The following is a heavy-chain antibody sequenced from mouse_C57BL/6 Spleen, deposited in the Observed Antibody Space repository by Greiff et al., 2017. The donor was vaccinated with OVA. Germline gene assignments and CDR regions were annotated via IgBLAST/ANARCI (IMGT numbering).Heavy chain of an antibody. CDR3: GRSGGAYSLDY. CDR2: IYPRSGNT. V-gene: IGHV1-81*01. Sequence: VQLQQSGAELARPGASVKLSCTASGFTFTSYGISWVKQRTGQGLEWIGEIYPRSGNTYYTEKFKGKATLTADKSSSTAYMELSSLTSEDAAVYFYGRSGGAYSLDYWGQGTSVTVSS. J-gene: IGHJ4*01. CDR1: GFTFTSYG. D-gene: IGHD6-5*01.